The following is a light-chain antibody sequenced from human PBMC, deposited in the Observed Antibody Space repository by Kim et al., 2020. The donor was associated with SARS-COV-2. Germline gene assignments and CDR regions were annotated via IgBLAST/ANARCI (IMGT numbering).Light chain of an antibody. V-gene: IGLV4-69*01. CDR1: SGHSRYA. CDR3: QTWGTGWV. CDR2: VNGDGSH. Sequence: QPVLTQSPSASASLGASVRLTCTLSSGHSRYAIAWHQQQPEKGPRYLMKVNGDGSHSKGDGIPDRFSGSSSGAERYLTISSLQSEDEADYYCQTWGTGWVFGGGTKLTVL. J-gene: IGLJ3*02.